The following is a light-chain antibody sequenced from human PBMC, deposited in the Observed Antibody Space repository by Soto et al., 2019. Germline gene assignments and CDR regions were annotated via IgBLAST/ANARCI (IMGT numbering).Light chain of an antibody. CDR2: GAS. V-gene: IGKV3-20*01. CDR1: QSVTSSS. J-gene: IGKJ4*01. CDR3: PCCGSPPGLS. Sequence: TLXFRASQSVTSSSIAWHQQKPGQAPRLLIYGASSRATGIPDRFSASGSGTDFTLTMSRLEYEDSVGSRYPCCGSPPGLSVGGGTKVDIK.